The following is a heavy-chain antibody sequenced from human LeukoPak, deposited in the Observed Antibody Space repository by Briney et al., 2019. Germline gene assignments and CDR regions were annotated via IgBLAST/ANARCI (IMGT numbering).Heavy chain of an antibody. CDR2: IYKDGSEV. Sequence: GGSLRLSCAVTGFTFSDYWMRWVRQAPGKGLEWVASIYKDGSEVQYVDSVKGRFTISRDNAKNSVYLQMASLGAADTAVYYCATYTQYFGGVPGTDYWGLGTLVTVSS. CDR1: GFTFSDYW. V-gene: IGHV3-7*01. CDR3: ATYTQYFGGVPGTDY. J-gene: IGHJ4*02. D-gene: IGHD6-13*01.